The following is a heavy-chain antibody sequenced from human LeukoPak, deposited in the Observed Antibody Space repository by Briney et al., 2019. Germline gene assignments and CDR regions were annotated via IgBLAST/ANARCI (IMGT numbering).Heavy chain of an antibody. Sequence: PGGSLRLSCAASGFTFSSYAMSWVRQAPGKGLEWASAISGSGGSTYYADSVKGRFTISRDNSKNTLYLQMNSLRAEDTAVYYCAKEGSLGGDYGDYPVLDIWGRGTMVTVSS. J-gene: IGHJ3*02. CDR2: ISGSGGST. V-gene: IGHV3-23*01. CDR3: AKEGSLGGDYGDYPVLDI. D-gene: IGHD4-17*01. CDR1: GFTFSSYA.